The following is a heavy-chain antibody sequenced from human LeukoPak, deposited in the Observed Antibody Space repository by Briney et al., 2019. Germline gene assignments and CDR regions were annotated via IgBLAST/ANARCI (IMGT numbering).Heavy chain of an antibody. D-gene: IGHD2/OR15-2a*01. CDR3: ARVWFLGFDY. CDR1: GGTFSSYG. J-gene: IGHJ4*02. V-gene: IGHV1-69*01. CDR2: IIPIFGTA. Sequence: ASVKVSCKASGGTFSSYGISWVRQAPGQGLEWMGGIIPIFGTANYAQKFQGRVTITADESTSTAYMELSSLRSEDTAVYYCARVWFLGFDYWGQGTLVTVSS.